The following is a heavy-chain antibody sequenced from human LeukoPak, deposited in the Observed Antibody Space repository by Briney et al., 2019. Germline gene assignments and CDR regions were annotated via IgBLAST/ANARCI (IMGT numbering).Heavy chain of an antibody. V-gene: IGHV3-23*01. CDR2: ISGSSDNT. CDR3: AKASHYDLLTGYPLYYFDY. Sequence: GGSLRLSCAASGFTFSSYALSWVRQAPGKGLEWVASISGSSDNTYYADSVRGRFTVSRDDSKNTLYLQINSLSVEDSAVYFCAKASHYDLLTGYPLYYFDYWGQGTLVSVSS. J-gene: IGHJ4*01. D-gene: IGHD3-9*01. CDR1: GFTFSSYA.